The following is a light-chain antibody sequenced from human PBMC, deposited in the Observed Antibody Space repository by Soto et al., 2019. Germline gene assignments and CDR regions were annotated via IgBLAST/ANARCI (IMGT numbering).Light chain of an antibody. CDR3: SSYTSSSTLYV. CDR1: SSDIGGYNY. V-gene: IGLV2-14*01. J-gene: IGLJ1*01. Sequence: QSALTQPASVSGYPGQSITISCAGTSSDIGGYNYVSWYQQHPGKAPKVMIYEVSNRPSGVSNRFSGSKSGNTASLTISGLQAEDEADYYCSSYTSSSTLYVFGSGTNITVL. CDR2: EVS.